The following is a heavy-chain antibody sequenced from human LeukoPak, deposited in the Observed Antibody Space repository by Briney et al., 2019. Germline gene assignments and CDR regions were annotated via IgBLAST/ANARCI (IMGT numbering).Heavy chain of an antibody. J-gene: IGHJ4*02. CDR3: ARDRRDGYNRFDY. V-gene: IGHV3-11*04. D-gene: IGHD5-24*01. Sequence: PGGSLRLSCAASGFTFSDYYMSWIRQAPGKGLEWVSYISSSGSTIYYADSVKGRLTISRDNAKNSLFLQMNSLRAEDTAVYYCARDRRDGYNRFDYWSQGTLVTVSS. CDR1: GFTFSDYY. CDR2: ISSSGSTI.